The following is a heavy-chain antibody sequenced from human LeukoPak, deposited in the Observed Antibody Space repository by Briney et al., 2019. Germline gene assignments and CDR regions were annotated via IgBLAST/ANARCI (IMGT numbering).Heavy chain of an antibody. J-gene: IGHJ4*02. CDR1: GYTFTSYD. Sequence: ASVKVSCKASGYTFTSYDINWVRQATGQGLEWMGWMNPNSGNTGYAQKFQGRVTITRNTSISSAYMELSSLRSEDTAVYYCARGRFDYDFWSGYLSWGQGTLVTVSS. CDR2: MNPNSGNT. V-gene: IGHV1-8*03. D-gene: IGHD3-3*01. CDR3: ARGRFDYDFWSGYLS.